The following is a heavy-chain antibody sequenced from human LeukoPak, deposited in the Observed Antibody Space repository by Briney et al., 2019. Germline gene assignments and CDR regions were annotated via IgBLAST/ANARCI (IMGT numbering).Heavy chain of an antibody. D-gene: IGHD1-1*01. CDR3: ARAATGTTWVFDY. J-gene: IGHJ4*02. CDR2: INPNSGGT. Sequence: ASVKVSCKASGYTFTGYYMHWVRQAPGQGLEWMGWINPNSGGTNYAQKFQGRVTMTRDTSISTAYMELSRLRSDDTAVYYCARAATGTTWVFDYWGQGTLVTVSS. CDR1: GYTFTGYY. V-gene: IGHV1-2*02.